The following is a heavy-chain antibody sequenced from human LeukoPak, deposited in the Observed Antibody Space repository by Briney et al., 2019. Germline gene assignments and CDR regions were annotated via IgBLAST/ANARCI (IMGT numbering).Heavy chain of an antibody. CDR1: GYTFTGYY. V-gene: IGHV1-2*02. D-gene: IGHD2-2*01. CDR2: INPNSGGT. Sequence: ASVKVSCKASGYTFTGYYLHWVRQAPGQGPEWMGWINPNSGGTNYAQKFQGRVTMTRDTSISTAYMELSRLRSDDTAVYYCARDGHRGYCSSTSCNFDYWGQGTLVTVSS. CDR3: ARDGHRGYCSSTSCNFDY. J-gene: IGHJ4*02.